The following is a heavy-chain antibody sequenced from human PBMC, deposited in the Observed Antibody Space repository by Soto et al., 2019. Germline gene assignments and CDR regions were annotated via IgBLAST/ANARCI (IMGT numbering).Heavy chain of an antibody. CDR3: ARDLDPASGSYPWSY. D-gene: IGHD1-26*01. CDR2: IIPIFGTA. Sequence: QVQLVQSGAEVKKPGSSVKVSCKASGGTFSSYAISWVRQAPGQVLEWMGGIIPIFGTANYAQKFQGRVTIPADESTSTAYMELSSLRPEGTAVYYCARDLDPASGSYPWSYWGKGTLVTVSS. CDR1: GGTFSSYA. J-gene: IGHJ1*01. V-gene: IGHV1-69*01.